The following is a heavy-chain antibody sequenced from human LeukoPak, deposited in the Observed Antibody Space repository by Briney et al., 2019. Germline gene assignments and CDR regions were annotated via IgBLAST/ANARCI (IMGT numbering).Heavy chain of an antibody. CDR3: ARHVGYGNNWFDP. CDR2: IYYSGST. CDR1: GGSFSSYY. V-gene: IGHV4-59*08. J-gene: IGHJ5*02. D-gene: IGHD5-18*01. Sequence: SETLSLTCAVYGGSFSSYYWSWIRQPPGKGLEWIGYIYYSGSTNYNPSLKSRVTISVDTSKNQFSLKLRSLTAADTAVYYCARHVGYGNNWFDPWGQGTLVTVSS.